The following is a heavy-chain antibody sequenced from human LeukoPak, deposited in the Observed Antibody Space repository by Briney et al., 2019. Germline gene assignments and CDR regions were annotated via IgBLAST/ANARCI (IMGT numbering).Heavy chain of an antibody. D-gene: IGHD1-14*01. CDR1: GFTFSSYS. V-gene: IGHV3-21*01. CDR2: ISGSSSYI. Sequence: GGSLRLSCAASGFTFSSYSMNWGRQAPGKGLEWVSSISGSSSYIYYADSVKGRFTISRDNAKNSLYLQMNSLRGEDTALYYCARDRGRNSFDYWGQGTLVSVSS. CDR3: ARDRGRNSFDY. J-gene: IGHJ4*02.